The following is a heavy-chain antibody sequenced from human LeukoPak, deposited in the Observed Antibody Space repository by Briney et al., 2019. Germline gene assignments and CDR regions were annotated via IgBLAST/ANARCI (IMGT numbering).Heavy chain of an antibody. CDR2: IYTNGKD. CDR3: ALDSPSSGIDS. CDR1: GFSVDSSY. D-gene: IGHD2-15*01. J-gene: IGHJ5*01. V-gene: IGHV3-53*01. Sequence: GGSLRLSCSASGFSVDSSYMSWGRQTPGKGLEWVSVIYTNGKDYYAESAKGRFTISRDISKNSLDLQMNRLRVDDTAVYYYALDSPSSGIDSWGQGTLVIVSS.